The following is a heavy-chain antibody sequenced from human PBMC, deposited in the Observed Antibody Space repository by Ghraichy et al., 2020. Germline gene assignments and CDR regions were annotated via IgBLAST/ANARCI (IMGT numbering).Heavy chain of an antibody. CDR2: IYPGDSDT. V-gene: IGHV5-51*01. Sequence: GESLNISCQGSGYSFNRHWIGWVRQRPGKGLEWMGIIYPGDSDTRYSPSFQGQVTFSVDKSVNAAYLQWSGLKASDTAMYYCARRGRDDYSYAFDVWGQGTMVTVSS. CDR3: ARRGRDDYSYAFDV. J-gene: IGHJ3*01. CDR1: GYSFNRHW. D-gene: IGHD5-24*01.